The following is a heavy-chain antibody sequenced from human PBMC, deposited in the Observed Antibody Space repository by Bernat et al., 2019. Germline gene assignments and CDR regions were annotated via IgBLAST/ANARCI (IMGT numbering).Heavy chain of an antibody. V-gene: IGHV3-15*01. CDR2: IKRKIDGETT. J-gene: IGHJ5*02. Sequence: EVQLVESGGGLVKPGGSLRLSCAASGFTFSNAWMTWVRQAPGKGLEWVGRIKRKIDGETTDYAAPVEGRFTISRDDSKNMLFLQMNSLKAEDTAVYYCSAGNGSSDTDAWGQGTLVTVSS. D-gene: IGHD6-6*01. CDR1: GFTFSNAW. CDR3: SAGNGSSDTDA.